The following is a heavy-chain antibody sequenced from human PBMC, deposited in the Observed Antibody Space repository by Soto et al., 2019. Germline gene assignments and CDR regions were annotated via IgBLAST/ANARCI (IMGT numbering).Heavy chain of an antibody. CDR3: ARDRFGSGSYYNVYYYYYGMDV. V-gene: IGHV4-31*03. Sequence: SETLSLTCTVSGGSISSGGYYWSWIRQHPGKGLEWIGYIYYSGSTYYNPSLKSRVTISVDTSKNQFSLKLSSVTAADTAVYYCARDRFGSGSYYNVYYYYYGMDVWGQGTTVTVSS. J-gene: IGHJ6*02. CDR2: IYYSGST. D-gene: IGHD3-10*01. CDR1: GGSISSGGYY.